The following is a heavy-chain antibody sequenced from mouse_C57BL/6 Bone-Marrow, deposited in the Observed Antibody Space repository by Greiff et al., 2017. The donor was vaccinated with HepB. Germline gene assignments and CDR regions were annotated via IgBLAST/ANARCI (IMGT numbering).Heavy chain of an antibody. J-gene: IGHJ4*01. CDR2: IYPGSGST. Sequence: QVQLQQPGAELVKPGASVKMSCKASGYTFTSYWITWVKQRPGQGLEWIGDIYPGSGSTNYNEKFKSKATLTVDTSSSTAYMQLSSLTSEDSAVYYCAKYYYGSSCYAMDYWGQGTSVTVSS. D-gene: IGHD1-1*01. CDR1: GYTFTSYW. CDR3: AKYYYGSSCYAMDY. V-gene: IGHV1-55*01.